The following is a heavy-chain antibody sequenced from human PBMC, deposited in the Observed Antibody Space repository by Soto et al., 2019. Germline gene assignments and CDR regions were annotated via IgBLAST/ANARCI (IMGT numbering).Heavy chain of an antibody. D-gene: IGHD2-2*01. CDR1: GYTFTGYY. J-gene: IGHJ3*02. Sequence: GASVKVFCKASGYTFTGYYMHWVRQAPGQGLEWMGWINPNSGGTNYAQKFQGRVTMTRDTSISTAYMELSRLRSDDTAVYYCARGGLVVVPAADAFDIWGQGTMVTVSS. CDR3: ARGGLVVVPAADAFDI. V-gene: IGHV1-2*02. CDR2: INPNSGGT.